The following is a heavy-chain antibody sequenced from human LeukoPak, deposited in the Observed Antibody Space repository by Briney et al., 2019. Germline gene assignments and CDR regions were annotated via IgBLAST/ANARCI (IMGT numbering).Heavy chain of an antibody. J-gene: IGHJ6*03. V-gene: IGHV4-34*01. CDR3: ARGRRDRSSSSLLLKYYYYYYMDV. D-gene: IGHD6-6*01. CDR2: INHSGST. CDR1: GGSFSGYY. Sequence: PPETLSLTCAVYGGSFSGYYWSWIRQPPGKGLEWIGEINHSGSTNYNPSLKSRVTISVDTSKNQFSLKLSSVTAADTAVYYCARGRRDRSSSSLLLKYYYYYYMDVWGKGTTVTVSS.